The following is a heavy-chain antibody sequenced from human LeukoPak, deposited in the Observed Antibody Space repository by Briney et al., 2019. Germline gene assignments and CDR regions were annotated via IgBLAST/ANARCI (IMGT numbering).Heavy chain of an antibody. CDR1: GFTFDDYA. D-gene: IGHD1-26*01. CDR2: ISWNSGSI. CDR3: ARDRGIVGTTGYYYMDV. V-gene: IGHV3-9*01. Sequence: PGRSLRLSCAASGFTFDDYAMHWVRQAPGKGLEWVSGISWNSGSIGYADSVKGRFTISRDNAKNSLYLQMNSLRAEDTAVYYCARDRGIVGTTGYYYMDVWGKGTTVTVSS. J-gene: IGHJ6*03.